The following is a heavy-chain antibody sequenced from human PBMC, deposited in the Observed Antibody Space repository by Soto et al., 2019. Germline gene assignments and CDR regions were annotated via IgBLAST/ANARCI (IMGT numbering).Heavy chain of an antibody. J-gene: IGHJ4*02. CDR1: GFAFSNFG. Sequence: QVQVVESGGGVAQPGRSLRLSCVASGFAFSNFGMHWVRQVPGKGLEWVAVIWHNGKNKDYADYAKGRFTISRDNSKNILYLEMNSLRVEDTAVYYCARDPGQDEAMDYWGQGTLVTVSS. CDR3: ARDPGQDEAMDY. CDR2: IWHNGKNK. V-gene: IGHV3-33*01.